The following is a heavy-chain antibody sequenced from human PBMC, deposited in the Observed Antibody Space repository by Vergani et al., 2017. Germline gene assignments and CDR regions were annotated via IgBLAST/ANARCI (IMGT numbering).Heavy chain of an antibody. CDR3: ARVKNLVRVSAGNFYGMDV. D-gene: IGHD2-21*01. V-gene: IGHV3-21*02. CDR2: INSGGKEI. J-gene: IGHJ6*02. Sequence: EVQLVESGGGPVKPGGSLSLSCVVSGFTVSTYSMNWVRQAPGKGLEWVSSINSGGKEINYADSVRGRFTISIDNAKNSVSLQMNSLRAEDTGVYYCARVKNLVRVSAGNFYGMDVWGQGTTVTVSS. CDR1: GFTVSTYS.